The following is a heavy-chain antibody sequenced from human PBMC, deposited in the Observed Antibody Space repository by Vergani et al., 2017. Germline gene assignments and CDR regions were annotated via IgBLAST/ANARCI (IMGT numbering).Heavy chain of an antibody. Sequence: QVQLVQSGAEVKKPGASVKVSCKASGDTFTGYYMHWVRQAPGQGLEWMGWINPNSGGTNYAQKFQGRVTMTRDTSISTAYMELSRLRSDDTAVYYCARGPIVVVVAATPSDYWGQGTLVTVSS. J-gene: IGHJ4*02. V-gene: IGHV1-2*02. CDR1: GDTFTGYY. D-gene: IGHD2-15*01. CDR3: ARGPIVVVVAATPSDY. CDR2: INPNSGGT.